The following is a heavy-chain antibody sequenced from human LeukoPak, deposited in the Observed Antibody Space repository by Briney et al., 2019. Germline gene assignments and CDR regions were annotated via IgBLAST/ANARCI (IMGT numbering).Heavy chain of an antibody. CDR2: ISSASFTI. D-gene: IGHD4-23*01. CDR1: GFTFSSYE. Sequence: GGSLRLSCAASGFTFSSYEMNWVRQAPGKGLEWVSYISSASFTIYYADSVKGRFTISRDNAKNSLYLQMNSLRAEDTAVYYCTGTNYVDNKFYFDNWGQGTLVTVSS. V-gene: IGHV3-48*03. J-gene: IGHJ4*02. CDR3: TGTNYVDNKFYFDN.